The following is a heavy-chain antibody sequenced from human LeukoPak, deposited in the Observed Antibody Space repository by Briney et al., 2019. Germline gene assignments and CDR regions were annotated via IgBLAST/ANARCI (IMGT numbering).Heavy chain of an antibody. V-gene: IGHV4-59*01. Sequence: PSETLSLTCTVSGGSISSYYWSWIRQPPGKGLEWIGYIYYSGSTNYNPSLKSRVTISVDTSKNQFSLKLSSVTAADTAVYYYARSYDFWSGYSQLYWGQGTLVTVSS. CDR3: ARSYDFWSGYSQLY. CDR2: IYYSGST. D-gene: IGHD3-3*01. J-gene: IGHJ4*02. CDR1: GGSISSYY.